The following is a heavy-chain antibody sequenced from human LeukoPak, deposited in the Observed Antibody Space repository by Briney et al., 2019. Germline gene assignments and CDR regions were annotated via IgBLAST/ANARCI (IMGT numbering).Heavy chain of an antibody. D-gene: IGHD6-19*01. Sequence: ASVKVSCKASGYTFTSSALNWVRQAPGQGLEWMGWVNTNTGNPTYAQGFTGRFVFSLDTSVSTAYLQISSLKAEDTAVYYCATDLKKGDSGCFDYWGQGTLVTVPS. CDR1: GYTFTSSA. CDR2: VNTNTGNP. CDR3: ATDLKKGDSGCFDY. J-gene: IGHJ4*02. V-gene: IGHV7-4-1*02.